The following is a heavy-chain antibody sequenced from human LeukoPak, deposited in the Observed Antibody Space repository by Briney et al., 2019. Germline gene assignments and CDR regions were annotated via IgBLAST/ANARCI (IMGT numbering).Heavy chain of an antibody. J-gene: IGHJ4*02. CDR2: ISGSGGST. Sequence: PGGSLRLSCAVSGFTFSSYGMSWVRQAPGKGLEWVSAISGSGGSTYYADSVKGRFTISRDNSKNTLYLQMNSLRAEDTAVYYCARDRTCGGDCRYKDYWGQGTLVTVSS. CDR3: ARDRTCGGDCRYKDY. CDR1: GFTFSSYG. D-gene: IGHD2-21*02. V-gene: IGHV3-23*01.